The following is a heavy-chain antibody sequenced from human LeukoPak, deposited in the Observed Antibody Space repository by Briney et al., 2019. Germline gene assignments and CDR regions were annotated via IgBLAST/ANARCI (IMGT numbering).Heavy chain of an antibody. CDR1: GFTFSSYG. J-gene: IGHJ5*02. Sequence: GGSLRLSCAASGFTFSSYGMHWVRQAPGKGLEWVAVIWYDGSNKYYADSVKGRFTISRDNSKNTLYLQMNSLRAEDTAVYYCARDHPPFNWNYGINWLDPWGQGTLVTVSS. CDR2: IWYDGSNK. V-gene: IGHV3-33*01. D-gene: IGHD1-7*01. CDR3: ARDHPPFNWNYGINWLDP.